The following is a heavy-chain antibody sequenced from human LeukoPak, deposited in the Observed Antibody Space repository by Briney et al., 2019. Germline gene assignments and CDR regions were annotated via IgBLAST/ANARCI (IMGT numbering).Heavy chain of an antibody. V-gene: IGHV4-34*01. CDR1: GGSFSGYY. J-gene: IGHJ5*02. CDR2: INHSGST. CDR3: ARGRSFDP. Sequence: SETLSLTCAVYGGSFSGYYWSWIRQPPGKGLEWIGEINHSGSTNYNPSLKSRVTISVDTSKNQFSLKLSSVTAADTAVYYCARGRSFDPWGQGTLLTVSS.